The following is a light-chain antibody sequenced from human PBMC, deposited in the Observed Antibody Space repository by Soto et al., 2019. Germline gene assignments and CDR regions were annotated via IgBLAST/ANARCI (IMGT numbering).Light chain of an antibody. J-gene: IGKJ5*01. V-gene: IGKV1-17*01. CDR3: QQLNSFPIT. Sequence: DIQMTQSPSTLSASVGDRFTITCRASQDIGSGLGWYQQEPGKAPKLLIYAASTLQSGVPSRFSGSGSGTEFTLTITSLQPEDFATYYCQQLNSFPITFGQGTRLEIK. CDR1: QDIGSG. CDR2: AAS.